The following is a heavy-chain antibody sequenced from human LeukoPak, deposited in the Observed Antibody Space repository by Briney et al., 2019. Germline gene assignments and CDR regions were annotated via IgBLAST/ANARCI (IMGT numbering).Heavy chain of an antibody. CDR3: ARDLMVRGTPGAFDI. J-gene: IGHJ3*02. CDR1: GFTFNKYS. CDR2: ISTSSSYI. Sequence: GGSLRLSCAASGFTFNKYSMNWVRQAPGKGLEWVSSISTSSSYIHYADSVKGRFTISRDNAKNSLYLQMNSLRAEDTAVYYCARDLMVRGTPGAFDIWGQGTMVTVSS. V-gene: IGHV3-21*01. D-gene: IGHD3-10*01.